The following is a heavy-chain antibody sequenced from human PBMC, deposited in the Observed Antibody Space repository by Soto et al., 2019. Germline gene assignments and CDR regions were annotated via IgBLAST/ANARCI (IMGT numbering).Heavy chain of an antibody. CDR2: ISYSGST. CDR3: ARVLSGYSSSWYPNWFDP. J-gene: IGHJ5*02. Sequence: PSETLSLTCTVSGGSISSYYWSWIRQPPGKGLEWIGYISYSGSTNYNPSLKSRVTISMDTSKNQFSLKLSSVTAADTAVYYCARVLSGYSSSWYPNWFDPWGQGTLVTVSS. CDR1: GGSISSYY. D-gene: IGHD6-13*01. V-gene: IGHV4-59*01.